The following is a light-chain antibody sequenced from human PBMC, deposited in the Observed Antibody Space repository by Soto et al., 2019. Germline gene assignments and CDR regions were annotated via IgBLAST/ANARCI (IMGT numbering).Light chain of an antibody. J-gene: IGLJ2*01. CDR1: NSNIGSNP. CDR2: SDN. V-gene: IGLV1-44*01. Sequence: QSVLTQPPSASGTPGQRVTISCSGSNSNIGSNPVSWYQQLPGTAPKSLIYSDNQRPSGVPDRISGSRSGTSASLAISGLQSDDEAEYYCAAWDDSLRGRVFGGGTQLTVL. CDR3: AAWDDSLRGRV.